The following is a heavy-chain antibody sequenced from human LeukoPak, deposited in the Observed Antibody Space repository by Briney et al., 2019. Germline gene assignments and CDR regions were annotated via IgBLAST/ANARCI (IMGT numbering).Heavy chain of an antibody. J-gene: IGHJ4*02. CDR2: ISGSGGST. CDR1: GFTFSSYV. D-gene: IGHD3-10*01. CDR3: ARAGAVRGVIRNYFDY. V-gene: IGHV3-23*01. Sequence: GGSLRLSCAASGFTFSSYVMSWVRQAPGKGLEWVSAISGSGGSTYYADSVKGRFTISRDNSKNTLYLQMNSLRAEDTAVYYCARAGAVRGVIRNYFDYWGQGTLVTVSS.